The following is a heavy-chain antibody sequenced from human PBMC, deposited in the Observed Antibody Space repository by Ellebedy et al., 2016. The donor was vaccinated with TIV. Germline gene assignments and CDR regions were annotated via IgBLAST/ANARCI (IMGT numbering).Heavy chain of an antibody. V-gene: IGHV4-59*01. J-gene: IGHJ2*01. CDR1: GGAIRSYY. CDR2: IYYSGTT. CDR3: ARVAITAAVGGGFFDL. Sequence: MPSETLSLTCTVSGGAIRSYYWSWIRQPPGKGLEWIGYIYYSGTTNYNPSLKSRVTISVDTSKNQISLTLMSSVSAADTAVYYCARVAITAAVGGGFFDLWGRGTLVTVSS. D-gene: IGHD6-13*01.